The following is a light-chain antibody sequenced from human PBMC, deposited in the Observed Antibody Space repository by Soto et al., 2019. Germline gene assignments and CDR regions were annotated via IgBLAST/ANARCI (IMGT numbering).Light chain of an antibody. J-gene: IGKJ2*02. V-gene: IGKV3-15*01. CDR3: QQCDSDPRT. CDR2: DVS. CDR1: QTVNNN. Sequence: EIVMTQSPATLSVSPGERAALSCRASQTVNNNLAWYQQKPGQAPRLLIYDVSSRATGIPARFSGSGSGTDFNLTISSLQSEDCAIYYCQQCDSDPRTFGQGTKLEIK.